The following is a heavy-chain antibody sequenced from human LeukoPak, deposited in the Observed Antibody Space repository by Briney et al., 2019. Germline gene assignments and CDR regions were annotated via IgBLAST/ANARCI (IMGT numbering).Heavy chain of an antibody. V-gene: IGHV4-34*01. D-gene: IGHD3-10*01. Sequence: PSETLSLTCAVYGGSFSGYYWSWIRQPPGKGLEWIGEINHSGSTNYNPSLKSRVTISVDTSKNQFSLKLSSVTAADTAVYYCASRVTMVRGGQDYWGQGTLVTVSS. CDR3: ASRVTMVRGGQDY. CDR1: GGSFSGYY. CDR2: INHSGST. J-gene: IGHJ4*02.